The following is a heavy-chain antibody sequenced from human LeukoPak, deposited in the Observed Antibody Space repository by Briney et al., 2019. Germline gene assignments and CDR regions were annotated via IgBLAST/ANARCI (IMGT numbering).Heavy chain of an antibody. Sequence: PGGSLRLSCAASGFILNNYAMTWVRQPPGKGLEWIGEINHSGSTNYNPSLKSRVTISVDTSKNQFSLKLSSVTAADTAVYYCARVSRWDHFEWFDPWGQGTLVTVSS. CDR1: GFILNNYA. J-gene: IGHJ5*02. D-gene: IGHD4-23*01. CDR3: ARVSRWDHFEWFDP. CDR2: INHSGST. V-gene: IGHV4-34*01.